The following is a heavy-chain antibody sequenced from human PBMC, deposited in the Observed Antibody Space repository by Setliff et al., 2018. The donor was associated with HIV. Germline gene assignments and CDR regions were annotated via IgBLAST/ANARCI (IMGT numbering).Heavy chain of an antibody. V-gene: IGHV4-34*01. Sequence: SETLSLTCAVYGGSLSGYYWSWIRQTPGRGLEWIGEINHSGTTNDNTTLTSRVTMSDDTSKNQFSLTLPSVTAADTAVYSCARHVSDYDILTGYYNKQFDYWGPGTLVTVSS. CDR2: INHSGTT. J-gene: IGHJ4*02. CDR3: ARHVSDYDILTGYYNKQFDY. CDR1: GGSLSGYY. D-gene: IGHD3-9*01.